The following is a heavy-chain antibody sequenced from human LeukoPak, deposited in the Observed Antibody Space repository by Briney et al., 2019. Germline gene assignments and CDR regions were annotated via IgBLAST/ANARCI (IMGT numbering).Heavy chain of an antibody. V-gene: IGHV3-33*06. CDR3: AKAQWELSFFDY. D-gene: IGHD1-26*01. Sequence: GGSLRLSCAASGFSFSTYAMHWVRQAPGKGLDWVAMIWSDGSNQYYADPVKGRFTISRDNSKNTLYLQMNSLRAEDTAVYYCAKAQWELSFFDYWGQGTLVTVSS. CDR1: GFSFSTYA. J-gene: IGHJ4*02. CDR2: IWSDGSNQ.